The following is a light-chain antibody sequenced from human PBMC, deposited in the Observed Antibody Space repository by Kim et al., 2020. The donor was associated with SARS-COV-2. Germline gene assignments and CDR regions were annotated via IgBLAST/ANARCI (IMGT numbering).Light chain of an antibody. CDR3: LQDYSYTRT. CDR2: GAS. V-gene: IGKV1-6*01. Sequence: AIQMTQSPSSLSASVGDRVTITCRASQDIRNDLGWYQHKSGQAPKVLIYGASTLQSGVPSRFSSSGSGTDFTLTISSLQPEDFATYYCLQDYSYTRTCGQGTKVDIK. J-gene: IGKJ1*01. CDR1: QDIRND.